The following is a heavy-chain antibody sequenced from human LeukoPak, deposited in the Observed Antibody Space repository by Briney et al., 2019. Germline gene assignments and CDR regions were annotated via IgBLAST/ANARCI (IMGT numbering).Heavy chain of an antibody. V-gene: IGHV3-74*01. J-gene: IGHJ5*02. CDR2: INSDVRST. CDR1: GFTFSNYA. Sequence: GGSLRLSCGASGFTFSNYAMSWVRQAPGKGLVWVSYINSDVRSTSYADSVKGRFTISRDNAKNTLYLQMNSLRAEDTAVYYCARDMATTNWFDPWGQGTLVTVSS. D-gene: IGHD1-1*01. CDR3: ARDMATTNWFDP.